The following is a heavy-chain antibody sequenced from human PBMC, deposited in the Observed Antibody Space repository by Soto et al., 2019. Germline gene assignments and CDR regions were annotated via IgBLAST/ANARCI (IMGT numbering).Heavy chain of an antibody. CDR1: GFTFSHSG. CDR2: ISSDGSNQ. CDR3: AKDTPGTVSR. D-gene: IGHD3-10*01. Sequence: QVQLVESGGGVVQPGGSLRLSCAASGFTFSHSGFHWVRQAPGKGLEWVIFISSDGSNQYFGDAVKGRFTISRDNSRNTLYLQINSLRPEDTAIYYCAKDTPGTVSRWGQGTLVTVSS. J-gene: IGHJ4*02. V-gene: IGHV3-30*18.